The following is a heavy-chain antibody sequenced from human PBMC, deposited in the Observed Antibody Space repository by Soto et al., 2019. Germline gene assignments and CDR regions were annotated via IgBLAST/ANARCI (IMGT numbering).Heavy chain of an antibody. D-gene: IGHD3-3*01. V-gene: IGHV3-66*01. CDR3: ARGQASITIFGVVRFASNYYYGMDV. CDR2: IYSGGST. CDR1: GFTVSSNY. J-gene: IGHJ6*02. Sequence: PGGSLRLSCAASGFTVSSNYMSWVRQAPGKGLEWVSVIYSGGSTYYADSVKGRFTISRDNSKNTLYLQMNSLRAEDTAVYYCARGQASITIFGVVRFASNYYYGMDVWGQGTTVTVSS.